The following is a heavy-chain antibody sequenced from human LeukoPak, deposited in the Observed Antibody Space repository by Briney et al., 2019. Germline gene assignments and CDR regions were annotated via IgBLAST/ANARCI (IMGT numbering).Heavy chain of an antibody. V-gene: IGHV3-53*01. CDR3: ASCDYYHSSGYCSY. Sequence: GGSLSLSCAASGFTFNNAWMNWVRQAPGKGLEWVSVIYSGGTTYYADSVKGRFTISRDNSRNTLYLQMNSLRAEDTAVYYCASCDYYHSSGYCSYWGQGTLVTVSS. J-gene: IGHJ4*02. D-gene: IGHD3-22*01. CDR2: IYSGGTT. CDR1: GFTFNNAW.